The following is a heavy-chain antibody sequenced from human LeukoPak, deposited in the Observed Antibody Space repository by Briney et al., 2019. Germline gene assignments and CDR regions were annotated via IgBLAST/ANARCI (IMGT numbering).Heavy chain of an antibody. J-gene: IGHJ4*02. Sequence: SETLSLTCAVYGGSFSGYYWSWIRQPPGKGLEWIGEINHSGSTNYNPSLKSRVTISVDTSKNQFSLKLSSVTAADTAVYYCARGGSGYYSIWTAGRGYYFDYWGQGTLVTVSS. V-gene: IGHV4-34*01. CDR3: ARGGSGYYSIWTAGRGYYFDY. D-gene: IGHD3-22*01. CDR2: INHSGST. CDR1: GGSFSGYY.